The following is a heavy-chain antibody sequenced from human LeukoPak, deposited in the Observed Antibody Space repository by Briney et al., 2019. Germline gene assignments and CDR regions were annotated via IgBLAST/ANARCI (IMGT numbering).Heavy chain of an antibody. V-gene: IGHV3-30*04. CDR1: GFTFSSYA. CDR2: ISYDGSNK. D-gene: IGHD3-3*01. CDR3: ARSNYDFWGGYYQDY. Sequence: PGGSLRLSCAASGFTFSSYAMHWVRQAPGKGLEWVAVISYDGSNKYYADSVKGRFTISRDNSKNTLYLQMNSLRAEDTAVYYCARSNYDFWGGYYQDYWGQGTLVTVSS. J-gene: IGHJ4*02.